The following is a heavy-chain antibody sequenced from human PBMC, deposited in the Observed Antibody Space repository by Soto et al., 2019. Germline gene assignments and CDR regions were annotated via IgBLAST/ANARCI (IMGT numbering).Heavy chain of an antibody. CDR2: INHSGST. CDR3: ARTLSLGAVDY. CDR1: GRSFIGYY. V-gene: IGHV4-34*01. Sequence: SETLSLTCAVYGRSFIGYYWSWIRQPPGKGLEWIGEINHSGSTNYNPSLKSRVTISVDTSKNQFSLKLSSVTAADTAVYYCARTLSLGAVDYWGQGTLVTVS. D-gene: IGHD1-26*01. J-gene: IGHJ4*02.